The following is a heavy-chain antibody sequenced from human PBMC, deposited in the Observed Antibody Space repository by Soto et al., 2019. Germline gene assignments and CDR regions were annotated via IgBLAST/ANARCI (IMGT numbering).Heavy chain of an antibody. V-gene: IGHV3-30-3*01. CDR1: GFPFSSYV. J-gene: IGHJ4*02. D-gene: IGHD2-2*02. Sequence: PGGSLRLSCAASGFPFSSYVMHWVRQAPGKGLEWVAVISYDGTDNYYADSVKGRFTISRDNSKNTLNLHMSSLRPEDTAVYYCARTYTAGWTSFDYWGQGTMVTVSS. CDR2: ISYDGTDN. CDR3: ARTYTAGWTSFDY.